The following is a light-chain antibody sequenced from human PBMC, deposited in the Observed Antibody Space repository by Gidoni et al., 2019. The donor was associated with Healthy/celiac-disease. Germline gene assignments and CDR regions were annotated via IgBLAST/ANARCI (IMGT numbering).Light chain of an antibody. Sequence: EIVLTQSPGTLSLSPGERATLSCRASQSVSSSYLAWYQQKPGQAPRLLIYGASSRATGIPDRFSGSGSGTDFTLTISRLEPEDFAVYYCQQYGSSTGFGQXTKVEIK. CDR3: QQYGSSTG. CDR2: GAS. CDR1: QSVSSSY. J-gene: IGKJ1*01. V-gene: IGKV3-20*01.